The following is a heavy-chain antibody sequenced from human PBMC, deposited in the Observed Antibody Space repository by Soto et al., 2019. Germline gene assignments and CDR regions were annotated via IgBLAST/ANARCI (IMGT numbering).Heavy chain of an antibody. D-gene: IGHD2-8*01. V-gene: IGHV4-31*01. CDR2: IYYSGST. J-gene: IGHJ4*02. CDR1: GGSISSGGYY. Sequence: QVQLQESGPGLVKPSQTLSLTCTVSGGSISSGGYYWSWIRQHPGKGLEWIGYIYYSGSTYYNPSLKXXVXIXXDTSKNQFSLKLSSVTAADTAIYYCAREGNGSFDYWGQGTLVTVSS. CDR3: AREGNGSFDY.